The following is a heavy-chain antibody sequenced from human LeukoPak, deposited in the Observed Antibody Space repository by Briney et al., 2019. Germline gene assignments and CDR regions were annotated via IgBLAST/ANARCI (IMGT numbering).Heavy chain of an antibody. J-gene: IGHJ4*02. CDR3: ARRDSSGVVPRWDY. Sequence: KTSETLSLTCTVSGGSITSSSYYWGWIRQPPGKGLEWVGSIYYSGSTYYNPSLKSRVTISVDTSKNQFSLKLSSVTAADTAVYYCARRDSSGVVPRWDYWGQGTLVTVSS. CDR1: GGSITSSSYY. D-gene: IGHD6-19*01. CDR2: IYYSGST. V-gene: IGHV4-39*01.